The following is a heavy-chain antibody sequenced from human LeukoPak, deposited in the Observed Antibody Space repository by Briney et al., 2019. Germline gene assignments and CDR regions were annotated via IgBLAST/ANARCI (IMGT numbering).Heavy chain of an antibody. V-gene: IGHV4-34*01. CDR1: GGSFSGYY. Sequence: SETLSLTCAVYGGSFSGYYWSWIRQPPGKGLEWIGEINHSGGTNYNPSLKSRVTISVDTSKNQFSLKLSSVTAADTAVYYCARPRIAAAGTSPFDYWGQGTLVTVSS. D-gene: IGHD6-13*01. CDR2: INHSGGT. J-gene: IGHJ4*02. CDR3: ARPRIAAAGTSPFDY.